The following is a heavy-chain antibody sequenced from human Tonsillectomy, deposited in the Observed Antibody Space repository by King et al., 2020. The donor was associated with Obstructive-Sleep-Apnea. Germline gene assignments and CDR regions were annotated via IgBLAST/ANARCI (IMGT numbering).Heavy chain of an antibody. CDR3: ARDGRRAAAGTGWFDP. J-gene: IGHJ5*02. D-gene: IGHD6-13*01. CDR2: IYHSGST. V-gene: IGHV4-38-2*02. Sequence: QLQESGPGLVKPSETLSLTCTVSGYSISSGYYWGWIRQPPGKGLEWIGSIYHSGSTYYNPSLKSRVTIYVDTSKNQFSLKLSSVTAADTAGYYCARDGRRAAAGTGWFDPWGQGTLVTVSS. CDR1: GYSISSGYY.